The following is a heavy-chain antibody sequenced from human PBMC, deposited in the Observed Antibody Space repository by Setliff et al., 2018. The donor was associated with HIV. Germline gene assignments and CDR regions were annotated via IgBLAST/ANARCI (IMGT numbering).Heavy chain of an antibody. CDR3: ATRGIYSSSSLLFDY. V-gene: IGHV3-23*03. J-gene: IGHJ4*02. CDR1: GFSFSSYW. CDR2: IYSGDNST. D-gene: IGHD6-6*01. Sequence: QAGGSLRLSCAASGFSFSSYWMSWVRQAPGKGLEWVSGIYSGDNSTYYADSVKGRFTISRDNSKNTLYLQMNSLRADDTAVYFCATRGIYSSSSLLFDYWGRGTLVTVSS.